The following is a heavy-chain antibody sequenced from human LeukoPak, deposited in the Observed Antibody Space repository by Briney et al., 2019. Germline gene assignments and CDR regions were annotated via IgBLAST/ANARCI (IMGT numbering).Heavy chain of an antibody. CDR2: IYTGGST. D-gene: IGHD6-6*01. V-gene: IGHV4-61*02. J-gene: IGHJ5*02. Sequence: SETLSLTCTVSGGSISSGSYYWSWIRQPAGKGLEWIGRIYTGGSTNYNPSLKSRVTISVDTSKNQFSLKLSSVTAADTAVYYCARDSSSFRWFDPWGQGTLVTVSS. CDR1: GGSISSGSYY. CDR3: ARDSSSFRWFDP.